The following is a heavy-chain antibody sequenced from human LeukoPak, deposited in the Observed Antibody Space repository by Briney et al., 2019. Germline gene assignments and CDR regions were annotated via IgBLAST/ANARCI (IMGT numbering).Heavy chain of an antibody. CDR3: ARVRYYFDY. CDR2: INCDGSST. J-gene: IGHJ4*02. Sequence: GWSLRLSCAASVFTFGSYWLHWVGQAPGKGLVWVSRINCDGSSTISADSVKGRFTISRDNAKNTLYLQMNSLRAEDTAVYYCARVRYYFDYWGQGTLVTVSS. CDR1: VFTFGSYW. V-gene: IGHV3-74*01.